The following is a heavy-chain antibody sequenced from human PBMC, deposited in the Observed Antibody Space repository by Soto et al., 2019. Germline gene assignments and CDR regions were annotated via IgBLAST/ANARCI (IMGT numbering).Heavy chain of an antibody. V-gene: IGHV5-10-1*01. CDR1: GYSFTSYL. CDR2: IDPSDSYT. Sequence: GESLKISCKGSGYSFTSYLISWVRQMPGKGLGWMGRIDPSDSYTNYSPSFQGHVTISADKSISTAYLQWSSLKASDTAMYYCARLTRIAAAGRYGMDVWGQGTTVTVS. J-gene: IGHJ6*02. CDR3: ARLTRIAAAGRYGMDV. D-gene: IGHD6-13*01.